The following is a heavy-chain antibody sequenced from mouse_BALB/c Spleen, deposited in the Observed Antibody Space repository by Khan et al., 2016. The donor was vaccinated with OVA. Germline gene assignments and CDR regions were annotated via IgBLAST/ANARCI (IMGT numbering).Heavy chain of an antibody. Sequence: QVQLKQSGPGLVAPSQSLSITCTISGFSLTSYGIHWVRQPPGKGLEWLVVIWSDGSTTYNSTLKSRLSITKDNSKSQVFLKMNSLQNDDTAMYYCARQPYYHYYVMDYWGQGTSVTVSS. V-gene: IGHV2-6-1*01. CDR3: ARQPYYHYYVMDY. D-gene: IGHD2-10*01. J-gene: IGHJ4*01. CDR2: IWSDGST. CDR1: GFSLTSYG.